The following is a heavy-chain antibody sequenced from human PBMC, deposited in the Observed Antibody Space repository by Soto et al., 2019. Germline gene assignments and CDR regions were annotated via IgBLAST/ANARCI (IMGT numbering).Heavy chain of an antibody. D-gene: IGHD4-17*01. CDR1: GFTFYSYS. Sequence: PGGSLRLSCAASGFTFYSYSMGWVRQAPGKGLEWVSSISDSGSSIYYADSVKGRFTISRDNARNSLFLQLNSLRAEDSAVYYCAGDAGPGAFDPWGQGILVTVSS. V-gene: IGHV3-21*01. J-gene: IGHJ5*02. CDR2: ISDSGSSI. CDR3: AGDAGPGAFDP.